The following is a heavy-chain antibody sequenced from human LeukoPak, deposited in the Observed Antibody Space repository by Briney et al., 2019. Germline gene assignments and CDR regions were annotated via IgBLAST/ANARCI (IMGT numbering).Heavy chain of an antibody. CDR3: ARDQYDYGDYSFDY. CDR1: GYTFTGYY. J-gene: IGHJ4*02. CDR2: INPDSGGT. Sequence: ASVKVSCKASGYTFTGYYMHWVRQAPGQGLEWMGRINPDSGGTNYAQKFQGRVTMTRDTSISTAYMELSRLRSDDTAVYYCARDQYDYGDYSFDYWGQGTLVTVSS. V-gene: IGHV1-2*06. D-gene: IGHD4-17*01.